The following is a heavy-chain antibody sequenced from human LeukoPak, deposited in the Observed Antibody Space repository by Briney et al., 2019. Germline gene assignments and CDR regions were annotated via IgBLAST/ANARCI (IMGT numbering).Heavy chain of an antibody. J-gene: IGHJ4*02. D-gene: IGHD3-22*01. CDR2: INPDGRDT. V-gene: IGHV3-7*03. CDR3: AKDLDSSGYCIDY. Sequence: GGSLRLSCVVSGFTFNRCWMNWVRQAPGKGLEWVAHINPDGRDTYYVDSVKGRFTISRDNAKNSLYLQMNSLRAEDTALYYCAKDLDSSGYCIDYWGQGTLVTVSS. CDR1: GFTFNRCW.